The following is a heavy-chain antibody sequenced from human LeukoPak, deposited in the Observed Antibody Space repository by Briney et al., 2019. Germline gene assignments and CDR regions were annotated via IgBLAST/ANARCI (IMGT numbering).Heavy chain of an antibody. J-gene: IGHJ4*02. Sequence: SETLSLTCTVSGGSISSGDYYWSWIRQPPGKGLEWIGYIYYSGSTYYNPSLKSRVTISVDTSKNQFSLKLSSVTAADTAVYYCARVVGMATMPDYWGQGTLVTVSS. CDR2: IYYSGST. CDR3: ARVVGMATMPDY. V-gene: IGHV4-30-4*01. CDR1: GGSISSGDYY. D-gene: IGHD5-24*01.